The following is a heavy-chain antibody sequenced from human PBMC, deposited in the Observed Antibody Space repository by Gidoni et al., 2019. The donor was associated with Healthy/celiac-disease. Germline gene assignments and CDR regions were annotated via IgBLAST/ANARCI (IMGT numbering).Heavy chain of an antibody. Sequence: QVQMVAPGGGVVEPGRSLSLSCAACGRTLSSYALHWVSQAPGTGLEWVAVRSYDGSNKYYADSVKGRFTISRDNSKNTLYLQMNSLRAEDTAVYYCARGIEGGYYFDYWGQGTLVTVSS. D-gene: IGHD3-16*01. CDR2: RSYDGSNK. V-gene: IGHV3-30-3*01. CDR1: GRTLSSYA. CDR3: ARGIEGGYYFDY. J-gene: IGHJ4*02.